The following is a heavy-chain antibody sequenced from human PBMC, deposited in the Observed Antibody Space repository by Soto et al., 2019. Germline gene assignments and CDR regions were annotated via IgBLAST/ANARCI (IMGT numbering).Heavy chain of an antibody. Sequence: QITLKESGPTLVRPTQTLTLTCTFSGVSLSTSGLGVGWIRQPPGKALEWLALIYWNDDKRYSPSLKARLTITKDDSKNQVVLRLTNMDPVDTATYYCAHRPSGWYLFDYWGQGTQVTVSS. D-gene: IGHD6-19*01. CDR1: GVSLSTSGLG. J-gene: IGHJ4*02. CDR2: IYWNDDK. CDR3: AHRPSGWYLFDY. V-gene: IGHV2-5*01.